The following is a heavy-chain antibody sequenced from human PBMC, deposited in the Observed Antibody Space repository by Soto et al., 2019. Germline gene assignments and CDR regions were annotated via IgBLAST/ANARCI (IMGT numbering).Heavy chain of an antibody. Sequence: GSLRLSGAASVFSFSDYAMSWVRQAPGKGLEWVSVISESGGSTHYADSVRGRFTVSRDNSKNSLSLRMNSLRDEDTAVYFCAKRSPYSSGWYSPIFDYWGQGALVTVSS. CDR2: ISESGGST. J-gene: IGHJ4*02. D-gene: IGHD6-13*01. CDR3: AKRSPYSSGWYSPIFDY. V-gene: IGHV3-23*01. CDR1: VFSFSDYA.